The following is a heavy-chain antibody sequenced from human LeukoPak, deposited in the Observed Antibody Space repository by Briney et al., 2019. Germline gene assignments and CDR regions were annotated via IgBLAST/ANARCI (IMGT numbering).Heavy chain of an antibody. Sequence: GSLRLSCAASGFTFSSCAMSWVRQAPGKGLEWVSSISSSSSYIYYADSVKGRFTISRDNAKNSLYLQMNSLRAEDTAVYYCARAGVRGAFDIWGQGTMVTVSS. D-gene: IGHD3-10*01. CDR3: ARAGVRGAFDI. CDR1: GFTFSSCA. J-gene: IGHJ3*02. CDR2: ISSSSSYI. V-gene: IGHV3-21*01.